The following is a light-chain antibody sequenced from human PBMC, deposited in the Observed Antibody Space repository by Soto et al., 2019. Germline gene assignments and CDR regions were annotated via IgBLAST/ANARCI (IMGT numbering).Light chain of an antibody. CDR1: SSNIGSNT. CDR3: AAWDDSLNGYV. V-gene: IGLV1-44*01. J-gene: IGLJ1*01. CDR2: SNN. Sequence: QAVVTQPPSESWTPGQRVTISCSGSSSNIGSNTVNWYQQLPGTAPKLLIYSNNQRPSGVPDRFSGSKSGTSASLAISGLQSEDEADYYCAAWDDSLNGYVFGTGTKLTVL.